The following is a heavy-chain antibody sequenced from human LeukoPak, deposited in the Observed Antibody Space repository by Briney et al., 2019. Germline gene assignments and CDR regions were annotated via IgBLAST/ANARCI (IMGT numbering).Heavy chain of an antibody. Sequence: SETLSLTCTVSGGSISSYYWSWIRQPPGKGLEWIGYIYYSGSTNYNPSLKSRVTITVDTSKNQYSLKLSSVTAADTAVYDCARANLWFGTRTAGYFDYWGQGTLVTVSS. CDR1: GGSISSYY. J-gene: IGHJ4*02. CDR2: IYYSGST. CDR3: ARANLWFGTRTAGYFDY. D-gene: IGHD3-10*01. V-gene: IGHV4-59*01.